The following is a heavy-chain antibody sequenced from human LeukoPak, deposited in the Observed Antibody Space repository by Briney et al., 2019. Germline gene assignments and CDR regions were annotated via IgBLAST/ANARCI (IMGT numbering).Heavy chain of an antibody. Sequence: ASVKVSCKASAYTFTIYTIHWVRQAPGQRLEWMGWINAGNGNTRYSQNFQGRVTITRDTSATTAYMELSSLRSEDTAVYYCARDGFYCSGGSCYSTYFDYWGQGTLVTVSS. CDR2: INAGNGNT. CDR3: ARDGFYCSGGSCYSTYFDY. J-gene: IGHJ4*02. CDR1: AYTFTIYT. D-gene: IGHD2-15*01. V-gene: IGHV1-3*01.